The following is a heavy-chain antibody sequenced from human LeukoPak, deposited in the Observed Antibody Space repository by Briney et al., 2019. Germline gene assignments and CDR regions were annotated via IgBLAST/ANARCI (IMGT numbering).Heavy chain of an antibody. CDR2: IFPGDSET. D-gene: IGHD2-2*01. V-gene: IGHV5-51*01. CDR3: AGQGPGRFFNRTTCYQAFDL. Sequence: GESLKISCTVSGYTFSSYWIGWVRQMPGRGLEWLGLIFPGDSETSYSPSFQGQVTISVDKAVSTTYLQWNNLRASDTAMFYCAGQGPGRFFNRTTCYQAFDLWGQGTMVTVSS. CDR1: GYTFSSYW. J-gene: IGHJ3*01.